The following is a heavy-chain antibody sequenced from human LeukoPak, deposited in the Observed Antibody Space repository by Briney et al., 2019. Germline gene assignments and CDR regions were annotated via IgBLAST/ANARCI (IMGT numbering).Heavy chain of an antibody. CDR3: ATQQLIRFVLRFQH. D-gene: IGHD6-13*01. CDR1: GYTLTELS. V-gene: IGHV1-24*01. Sequence: ASVKVSCKVSGYTLTELSMHWVRQAPGKGLEWMGRFDPEDGETIYAQKFQGRVTMTEDTSTNTAYMELSSLRSEDTAVYYCATQQLIRFVLRFQHWGQGTLVTVSS. J-gene: IGHJ1*01. CDR2: FDPEDGET.